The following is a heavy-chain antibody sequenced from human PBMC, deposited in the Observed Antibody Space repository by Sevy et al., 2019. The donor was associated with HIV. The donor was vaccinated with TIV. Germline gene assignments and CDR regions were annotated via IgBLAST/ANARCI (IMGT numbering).Heavy chain of an antibody. Sequence: GESLKISCAASGFTFSDYYMSWIRQAPGKGLEWVSYISSSGSTIYYADSVKGRFTISRDNAKNSLYLQMNSLRAEDTAVYYCAGDGGGYCSSTSCYSEVWGQGTMVTVSS. V-gene: IGHV3-11*04. CDR3: AGDGGGYCSSTSCYSEV. D-gene: IGHD2-2*01. J-gene: IGHJ3*01. CDR2: ISSSGSTI. CDR1: GFTFSDYY.